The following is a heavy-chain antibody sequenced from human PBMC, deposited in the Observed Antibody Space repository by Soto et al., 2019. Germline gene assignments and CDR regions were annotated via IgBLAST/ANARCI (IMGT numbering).Heavy chain of an antibody. CDR1: GYTFNSHY. V-gene: IGHV1-46*02. CDR3: ARGHYSGSSTYFDY. Sequence: APMEGSCKGSGYTFNSHYIYWGRQAPGQGLEWMGIINPSGGSTSYAQKFQGRVTMTRDTSTSTVYMELSSLRSEDTAVYYCARGHYSGSSTYFDYWGQGTLVTVSS. J-gene: IGHJ4*02. D-gene: IGHD1-26*01. CDR2: INPSGGST.